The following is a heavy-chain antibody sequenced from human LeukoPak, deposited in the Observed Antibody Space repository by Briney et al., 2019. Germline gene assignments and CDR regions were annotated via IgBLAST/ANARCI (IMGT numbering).Heavy chain of an antibody. Sequence: GESLKISCKGSGYSFTSYWIGWVRQMPGEGLEWMGIIYPGDSDTRYSPSFQGQVTISADKSISTAYLQWSSLKASDTAMYYCARQATMVRGAGDYYYGMDVWGQGTTVTVSS. V-gene: IGHV5-51*01. CDR1: GYSFTSYW. D-gene: IGHD3-10*01. CDR3: ARQATMVRGAGDYYYGMDV. J-gene: IGHJ6*02. CDR2: IYPGDSDT.